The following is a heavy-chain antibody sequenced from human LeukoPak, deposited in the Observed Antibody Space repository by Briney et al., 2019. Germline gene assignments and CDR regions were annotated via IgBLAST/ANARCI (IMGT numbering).Heavy chain of an antibody. V-gene: IGHV5-51*01. CDR1: GYSFTSYW. Sequence: GESLKISCKGSGYSFTSYWICWVRQMPGKGLEWMGIIYPGDSDTRYSPSFQGQVTISADQAISTSYLQWSSLKASDTAMYYCARHKNMIVENDAFDMWGQGTMVSVSS. CDR2: IYPGDSDT. J-gene: IGHJ3*02. D-gene: IGHD3-22*01. CDR3: ARHKNMIVENDAFDM.